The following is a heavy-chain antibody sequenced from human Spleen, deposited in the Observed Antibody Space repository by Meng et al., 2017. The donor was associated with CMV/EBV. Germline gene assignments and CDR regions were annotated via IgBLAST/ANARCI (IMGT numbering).Heavy chain of an antibody. J-gene: IGHJ6*02. CDR1: GYPFTSYG. V-gene: IGHV1-2*02. D-gene: IGHD1-1*01. Sequence: ASVKVSCKTSGYPFTSYGISWVRQAPGQGLEWMGWINPNSGGTNYAQKFQGRVTMTRDTSISTAYMELSRLRSDDTAVYYCARSTQASYGMDVWGQGTTVTVSS. CDR2: INPNSGGT. CDR3: ARSTQASYGMDV.